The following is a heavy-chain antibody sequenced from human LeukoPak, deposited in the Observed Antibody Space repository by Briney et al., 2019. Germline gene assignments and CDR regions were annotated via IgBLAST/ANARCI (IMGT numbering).Heavy chain of an antibody. CDR3: ANLLWFGDKFDP. D-gene: IGHD3-10*01. V-gene: IGHV3-23*01. CDR2: ISGSGDTT. J-gene: IGHJ5*02. Sequence: PGGSLRLSCAASGFTFTTYTMIWVRQAPGKGLAWVSAISGSGDTTYYADSVKGRFTISRDNSKNMLYLQMNSLRAEDTAVYYCANLLWFGDKFDPWGQGTLVTVSS. CDR1: GFTFTTYT.